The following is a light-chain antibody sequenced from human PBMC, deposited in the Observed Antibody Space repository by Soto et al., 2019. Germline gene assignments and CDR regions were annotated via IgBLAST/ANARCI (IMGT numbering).Light chain of an antibody. CDR3: QQYGGSPET. Sequence: EIVMTQSPGTLSLSPGERATLSCRASQSISSTYLAWYQQKPGQAPRLLIHGVSNRATGIPDRFSGSGSGTDFTLIISRLEPEDFAVYYCQQYGGSPETFGQGTKVDIK. J-gene: IGKJ1*01. V-gene: IGKV3-20*01. CDR1: QSISSTY. CDR2: GVS.